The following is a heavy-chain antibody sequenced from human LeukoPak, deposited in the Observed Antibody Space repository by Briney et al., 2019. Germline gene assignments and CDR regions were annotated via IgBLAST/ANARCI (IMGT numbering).Heavy chain of an antibody. D-gene: IGHD3-10*01. J-gene: IGHJ4*02. CDR3: ARVGGRGFGEFPHFDY. CDR2: INPNSGGT. Sequence: VASVKVSFKASGYTFTGYYMHWVRQAPGQGLEWMGWINPNSGGTNYAQKFQGRVTMTRDTSISTAYMELSRLRSDDTAVYYCARVGGRGFGEFPHFDYWGQGTLVTVSS. CDR1: GYTFTGYY. V-gene: IGHV1-2*02.